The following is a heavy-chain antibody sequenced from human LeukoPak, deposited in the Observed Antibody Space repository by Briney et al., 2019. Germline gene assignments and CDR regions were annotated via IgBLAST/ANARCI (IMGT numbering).Heavy chain of an antibody. J-gene: IGHJ4*02. CDR3: ARDAYYYDSSGSYYFDY. V-gene: IGHV1-18*01. Sequence: ASVKVSCKASGYTFTSNAISWVRQAPGQGLEWMGWISAYNGNTNYAQKVQDRVTMTTDTSTSTAYMELRSLRSDDTAVYYCARDAYYYDSSGSYYFDYWGQGTLVTVSS. D-gene: IGHD3-22*01. CDR1: GYTFTSNA. CDR2: ISAYNGNT.